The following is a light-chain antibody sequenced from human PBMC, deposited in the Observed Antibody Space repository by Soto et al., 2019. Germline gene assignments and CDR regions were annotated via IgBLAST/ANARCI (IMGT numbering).Light chain of an antibody. V-gene: IGKV3-15*01. CDR1: QSVNSN. CDR2: RAS. CDR3: QQYHKWPIT. Sequence: EIVVTQSPATLSVSPGEGATLSCRASQSVNSNLAWYRHKPGQAPRLLIYRASTRAAGLPDRFSGSGSGTEFTLTISSLQSEDFAVYYCQQYHKWPITFGQGTRREIK. J-gene: IGKJ5*01.